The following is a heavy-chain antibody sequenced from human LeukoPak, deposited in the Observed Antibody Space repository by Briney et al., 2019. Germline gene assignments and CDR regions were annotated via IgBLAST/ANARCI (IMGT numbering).Heavy chain of an antibody. CDR2: IYYSGST. V-gene: IGHV4-59*01. CDR3: ARIGRDGYLFDY. J-gene: IGHJ4*02. CDR1: GGSISSYY. D-gene: IGHD5-12*01. Sequence: SETLSLTCTVSGGSISSYYWSWIRQPPGKGLEWIGYIYYSGSTNYSPSLKSRVTISVDTSKNQFSLKLSSVTAADTAVYYCARIGRDGYLFDYWGQGTLVTVSS.